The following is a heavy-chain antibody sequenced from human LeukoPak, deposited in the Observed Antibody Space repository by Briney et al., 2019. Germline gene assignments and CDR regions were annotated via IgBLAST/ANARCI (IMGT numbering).Heavy chain of an antibody. V-gene: IGHV4-59*08. CDR3: ARLTGYSSGWHYWYFDL. D-gene: IGHD6-19*01. J-gene: IGHJ2*01. Sequence: SETPSLTCTVSGGSISSYYWSWIRQPPGKGLEWIGYIYYSGSTNYNPSLKSRVTISVDTSKNQFSLKLSSVTAADTAVYYCARLTGYSSGWHYWYFDLWGRGTLVTVSS. CDR2: IYYSGST. CDR1: GGSISSYY.